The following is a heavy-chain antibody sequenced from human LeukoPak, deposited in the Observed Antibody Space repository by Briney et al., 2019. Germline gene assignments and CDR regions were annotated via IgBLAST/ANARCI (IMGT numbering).Heavy chain of an antibody. CDR3: ARDSSGNFIPDYFDY. D-gene: IGHD3-10*01. CDR1: GFTFSSYE. Sequence: QSGGSLRLSCATSGFTFSSYEMNWVRQAPGKGLEWVSYISATGNTIYYADSVKGRFTISRDNAKNSLYLQMNSLRAEDTAVYYCARDSSGNFIPDYFDYWGQGTLVTVSS. V-gene: IGHV3-48*03. J-gene: IGHJ4*02. CDR2: ISATGNTI.